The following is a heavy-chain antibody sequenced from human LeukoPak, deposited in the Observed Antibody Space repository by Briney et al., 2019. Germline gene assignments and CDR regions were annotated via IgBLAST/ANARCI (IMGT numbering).Heavy chain of an antibody. CDR3: ARVGSMVRGYYGMDV. CDR2: IKQDGSEK. Sequence: PGGSLRLSCAASGFTFSSYWMSWVRQAPGKGLEWVANIKQDGSEKYYVGSVKGRFTISRDNAKNSLYLQMNSLRAEDTAVYYCARVGSMVRGYYGMDVWGKGTTVTVSS. V-gene: IGHV3-7*03. D-gene: IGHD3-10*01. CDR1: GFTFSSYW. J-gene: IGHJ6*04.